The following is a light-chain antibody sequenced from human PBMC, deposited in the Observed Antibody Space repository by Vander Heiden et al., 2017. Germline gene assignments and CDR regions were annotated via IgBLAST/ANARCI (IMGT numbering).Light chain of an antibody. CDR2: AAS. CDR3: QQYDSYPYT. J-gene: IGKJ2*01. Sequence: AIRITQSPSSLSASTGDRVTITCRASQGISSYLAWYQQKPGKAPKLLIYAASTFQSGVPSRFSGSGSGTDFTLTISCLQSEDFATYYCQQYDSYPYTFGQGTKLEIK. CDR1: QGISSY. V-gene: IGKV1-8*01.